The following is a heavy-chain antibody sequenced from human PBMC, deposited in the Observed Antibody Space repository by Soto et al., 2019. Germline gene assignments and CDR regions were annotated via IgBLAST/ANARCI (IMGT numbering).Heavy chain of an antibody. Sequence: GGSLRLSCAASGFTFNSYAMSWVRQAPGKGLEWVSAISGSGDSTYYADSVKGRFTVSRDNSKNTVYLQMNSPGAEDTAVYYCAKASAADCFPRRYFDYWGQGTLVTVSS. D-gene: IGHD2-21*02. CDR1: GFTFNSYA. V-gene: IGHV3-23*01. CDR3: AKASAADCFPRRYFDY. J-gene: IGHJ4*02. CDR2: ISGSGDST.